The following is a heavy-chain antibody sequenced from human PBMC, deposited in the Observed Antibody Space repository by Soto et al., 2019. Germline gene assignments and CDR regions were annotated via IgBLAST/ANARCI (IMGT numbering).Heavy chain of an antibody. J-gene: IGHJ4*02. V-gene: IGHV4-34*01. CDR3: ARVNSLSSTSWVDY. CDR1: GGSFSVYY. CDR2: INHSGST. D-gene: IGHD2-2*01. Sequence: SETLSLTCAVYGGSFSVYYWSWIRQPPGKGLEWIGEINHSGSTNYNPSLKSRVTISVDTSKNQFSLKLSSVTAADTAVYYCARVNSLSSTSWVDYWGQGTLVTVSS.